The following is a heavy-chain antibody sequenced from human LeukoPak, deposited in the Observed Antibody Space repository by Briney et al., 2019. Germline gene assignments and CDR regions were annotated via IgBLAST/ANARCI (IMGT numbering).Heavy chain of an antibody. CDR2: LSGSGTRP. J-gene: IGHJ4*02. CDR3: AKGAPEQWLVCYY. Sequence: GGSLRLSCAASGFTFSTYAMTWVRQAPGKGLEWVSGLSGSGTRPYYTDSVKGRFTISRDNSKNTLYLQMNSLRAEDTAVYYCAKGAPEQWLVCYYWGQGTLVTVSS. V-gene: IGHV3-23*01. CDR1: GFTFSTYA. D-gene: IGHD6-19*01.